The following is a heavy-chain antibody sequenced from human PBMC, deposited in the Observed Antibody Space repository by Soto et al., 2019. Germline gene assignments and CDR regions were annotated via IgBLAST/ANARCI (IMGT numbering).Heavy chain of an antibody. J-gene: IGHJ4*02. D-gene: IGHD2-21*01. Sequence: EVQLLESGGGLVQPGGSLRLSCAASGFTFNNHAMSWVRQAPGKGLEWVSSISGNGGNTYYADPVKGRFTVSRDNSWNTLYLQTNSLRAEDTAVYYCVKEQGFRAFDYWGQGILVTVSS. CDR1: GFTFNNHA. CDR3: VKEQGFRAFDY. V-gene: IGHV3-23*01. CDR2: ISGNGGNT.